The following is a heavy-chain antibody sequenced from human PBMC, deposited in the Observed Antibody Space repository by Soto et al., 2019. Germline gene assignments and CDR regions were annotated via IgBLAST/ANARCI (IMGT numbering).Heavy chain of an antibody. D-gene: IGHD5-12*01. CDR3: ARDRVYSGYGEPYYYYYGMDV. CDR1: GGSISSGGYY. Sequence: PSETLSLTCTVSGGSISSGGYYWSWIRQHPGKGLEWIGYIYYSGSTYYNPSLKSRVTISVVTSKNQFSLKLSSVTAADTAVYYCARDRVYSGYGEPYYYYYGMDVWGQGTTVTVSS. J-gene: IGHJ6*02. V-gene: IGHV4-31*03. CDR2: IYYSGST.